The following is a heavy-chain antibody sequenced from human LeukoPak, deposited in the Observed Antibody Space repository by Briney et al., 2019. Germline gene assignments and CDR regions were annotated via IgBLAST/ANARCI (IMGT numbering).Heavy chain of an antibody. CDR3: ASGWYYHYFGTDV. Sequence: ASVKVSCKASGDIFTTYDVHWVRQASGQGLEWMGWMNPKSGGRGYAQKFQDRVAMTMNNSIRTAYMELRGLQPEDTAVYYCASGWYYHYFGTDVWGQGTTVIVSS. J-gene: IGHJ6*02. CDR2: MNPKSGGR. CDR1: GDIFTTYD. D-gene: IGHD2-15*01. V-gene: IGHV1-8*01.